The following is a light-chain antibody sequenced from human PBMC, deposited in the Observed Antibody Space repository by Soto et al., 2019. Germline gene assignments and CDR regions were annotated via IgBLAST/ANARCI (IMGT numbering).Light chain of an antibody. CDR1: QAIGNY. Sequence: DIQMTQSPSSLSASVGDRVTITCRASQAIGNYVAWFQQKPGKAPKSLIYAASNLQTGVPSRFSGSGSGTDFTLTITNLQPEDFASYYCPQYTGYPITFGQGTRLE. J-gene: IGKJ5*01. V-gene: IGKV1-16*01. CDR2: AAS. CDR3: PQYTGYPIT.